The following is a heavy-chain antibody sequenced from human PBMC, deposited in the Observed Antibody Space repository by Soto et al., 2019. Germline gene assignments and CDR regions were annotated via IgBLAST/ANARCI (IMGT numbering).Heavy chain of an antibody. CDR1: GYSISSGYY. D-gene: IGHD3-3*01. J-gene: IGHJ6*02. Sequence: SETLSLTCAVSGYSISSGYYWGWIRHPPGKGLEWIGSIYHSGSTYYNPPLKSRVTISVDTSKNQFSLKLSSVTAADTAVYYCARAGVESITIFGVVTPYGMDVWGQGTTVTVSS. V-gene: IGHV4-38-2*01. CDR3: ARAGVESITIFGVVTPYGMDV. CDR2: IYHSGST.